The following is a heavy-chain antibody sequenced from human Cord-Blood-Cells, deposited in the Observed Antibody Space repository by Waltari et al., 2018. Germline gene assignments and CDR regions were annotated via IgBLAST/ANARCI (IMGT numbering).Heavy chain of an antibody. CDR2: ISYDGSNK. CDR3: ARELAARGFDY. CDR1: GFTFSSYA. J-gene: IGHJ4*02. D-gene: IGHD6-6*01. V-gene: IGHV3-30-3*01. Sequence: QVQLVESGGGVVQPGRSLRLSCAASGFTFSSYAMHWVRQAPGKGREWVAVISYDGSNKYYADSVKGRFTISRDNSKNTLYLQMNSLRAEDTAVYYCARELAARGFDYWGQGTLVTVSS.